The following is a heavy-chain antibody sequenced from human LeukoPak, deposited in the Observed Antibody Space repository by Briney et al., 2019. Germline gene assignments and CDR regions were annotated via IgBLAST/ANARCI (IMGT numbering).Heavy chain of an antibody. D-gene: IGHD3/OR15-3a*01. CDR3: VRGTRAPDC. J-gene: IGHJ4*02. CDR2: ISGSSGDT. V-gene: IGHV3-11*06. CDR1: GFTFGDIY. Sequence: GGSLRLSCAASGFTFGDIYMSWIRQPLGKGREWISYISGSSGDTNYAASVRGRFTISRDNAKSLLYLQMNSLRDDDSAIYYCVRGTRAPDCWGQGTLVTVSS.